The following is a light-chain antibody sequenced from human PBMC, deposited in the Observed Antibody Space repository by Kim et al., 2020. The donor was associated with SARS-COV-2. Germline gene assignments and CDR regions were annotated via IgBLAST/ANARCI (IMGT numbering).Light chain of an antibody. CDR1: QSVSSSY. J-gene: IGKJ4*01. CDR2: GAS. Sequence: SPGERATLSCRGSQSVSSSYLGWYQQKPGQAPRLLIYGASSRATGIPDRFSGSGSGTDFTLTISRLEPEDFAVYYCQQFGRSSLTFGGGTKVDIK. V-gene: IGKV3-20*01. CDR3: QQFGRSSLT.